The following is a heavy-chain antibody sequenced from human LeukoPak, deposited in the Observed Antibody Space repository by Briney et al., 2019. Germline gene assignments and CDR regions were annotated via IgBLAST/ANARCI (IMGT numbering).Heavy chain of an antibody. D-gene: IGHD3-10*01. J-gene: IGHJ5*02. CDR2: IYYSGTT. V-gene: IGHV4-39*01. CDR1: GGSISSPNHD. Sequence: SETLSLTCSVSGGSISSPNHDWAWIRQPPGQGPERIGSIYYSGTTYYNLSLKSRVTLSVDTSQNQFSLKLSSVTAADTAIYFCARSLGANTWVGNWFDPWGQGTLVTVSP. CDR3: ARSLGANTWVGNWFDP.